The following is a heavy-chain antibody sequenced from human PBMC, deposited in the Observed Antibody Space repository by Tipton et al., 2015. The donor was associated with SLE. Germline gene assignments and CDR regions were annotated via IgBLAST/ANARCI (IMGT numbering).Heavy chain of an antibody. D-gene: IGHD6-13*01. V-gene: IGHV3-30*04. CDR3: ARETGYNSSWPLEY. CDR2: ISYDGDDK. Sequence: SLRLSCAASGFTFSSYAIHWVRQAPGKGLEWVAFISYDGDDKYYADSVKGRFTVSRDNSMNMVSVQMNSLTPEDTAVYYCARETGYNSSWPLEYWDQGTLVTVSS. CDR1: GFTFSSYA. J-gene: IGHJ4*02.